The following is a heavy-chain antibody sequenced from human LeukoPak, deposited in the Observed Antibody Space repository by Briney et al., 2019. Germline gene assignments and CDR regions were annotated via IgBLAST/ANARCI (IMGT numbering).Heavy chain of an antibody. V-gene: IGHV1-69*04. CDR1: GGTFSSYA. CDR3: ARDRGVHDYLVPDDAFDI. D-gene: IGHD4-11*01. CDR2: IIPILGIA. Sequence: ASVKVSCKASGGTFSSYAISWVRQAPGQGLEWMGRIIPILGIANYAQKFQGRVTITADKSTSTAYMELSSLRSEDTAVYYCARDRGVHDYLVPDDAFDIWGQGTMVTVSS. J-gene: IGHJ3*02.